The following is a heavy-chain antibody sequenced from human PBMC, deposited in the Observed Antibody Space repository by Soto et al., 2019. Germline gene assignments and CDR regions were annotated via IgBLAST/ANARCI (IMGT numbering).Heavy chain of an antibody. CDR2: MNPNSGNT. CDR1: GYTFTSYD. CDR3: AGGRANRPGP. V-gene: IGHV1-8*01. J-gene: IGHJ5*02. Sequence: QVQLVQSGAEVKKPGASVKVSCKASGYTFTSYDINWVRQATGQGLEWMGWMNPNSGNTGYAQKFQGRVTMTRNTSISTAYMEPRSLGSEDKAGYFRAGGRANRPGPWGQGTLVTVSS.